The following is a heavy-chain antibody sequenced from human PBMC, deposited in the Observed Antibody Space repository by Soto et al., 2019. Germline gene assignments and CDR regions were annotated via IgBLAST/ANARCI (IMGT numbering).Heavy chain of an antibody. CDR1: GFTFSSYA. J-gene: IGHJ4*02. V-gene: IGHV3-30-3*01. CDR3: ARNMRPFWDGSYSPSISPDY. CDR2: ISYDGSNK. Sequence: GGSLRLSCAASGFTFSSYAMNWVRQAPGKGLEWVAIISYDGSNKYYADSVKGRFTISRDNSKNTLYLQMNSLTVEDTAVYYCARNMRPFWDGSYSPSISPDYWGQGTQVTVS. D-gene: IGHD3-3*01.